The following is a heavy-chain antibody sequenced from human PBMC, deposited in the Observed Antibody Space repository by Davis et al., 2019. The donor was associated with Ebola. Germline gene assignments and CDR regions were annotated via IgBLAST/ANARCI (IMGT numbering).Heavy chain of an antibody. J-gene: IGHJ5*02. CDR2: INHSGST. CDR3: ARVYSSGWYGWFDP. V-gene: IGHV4-34*01. CDR1: GGSFSGYY. Sequence: SETLSLTCAVYGGSFSGYYWNWFRQPPGKGLEWIGEINHSGSTNYNPSLKSRVTISVDTSKNQFSLKLSSVTAADTAVYYCARVYSSGWYGWFDPWGPGTLVTVSA. D-gene: IGHD6-19*01.